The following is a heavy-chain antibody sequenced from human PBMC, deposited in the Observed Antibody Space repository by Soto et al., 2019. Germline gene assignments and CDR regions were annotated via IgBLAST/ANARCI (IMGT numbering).Heavy chain of an antibody. CDR1: GYTFSRYG. CDR3: ARGGDLGYNYYYGMDV. J-gene: IGHJ6*02. CDR2: INAGNGNT. D-gene: IGHD6-25*01. Sequence: QVQLVQSGAEVKKPGASVKVSCKASGYTFSRYGKHWVRQAPGQRLEWMGWINAGNGNTKYSQKFQGRVTITRDTSANTAYMELSSLRSEDTAVYYCARGGDLGYNYYYGMDVWGQGPTVTVSS. V-gene: IGHV1-3*01.